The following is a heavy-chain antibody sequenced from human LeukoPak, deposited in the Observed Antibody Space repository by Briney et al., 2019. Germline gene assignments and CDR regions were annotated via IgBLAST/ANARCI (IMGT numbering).Heavy chain of an antibody. Sequence: GGSLRLSCAASGFTCSNYNMIWVRQAPGKGLECISYITSSSSTIHYADSVKGRFTISRDNAKKSLYLQMNSLRADDTAVYYCARVWDGYSGEDYWGQGTLVTVSS. V-gene: IGHV3-48*01. CDR3: ARVWDGYSGEDY. D-gene: IGHD5-18*01. CDR1: GFTCSNYN. J-gene: IGHJ4*02. CDR2: ITSSSSTI.